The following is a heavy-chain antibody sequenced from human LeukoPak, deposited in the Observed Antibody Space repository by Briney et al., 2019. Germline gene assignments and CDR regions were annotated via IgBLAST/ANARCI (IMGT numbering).Heavy chain of an antibody. J-gene: IGHJ5*02. CDR2: IYYSGST. D-gene: IGHD3-22*01. Sequence: SETLSLTCTVSGGSITNYYWSWIRQPPGKGLEWIGYIYYSGSTNYNPPLKSRVTISVDTSKNQFSLKLSSVTAADTAVYYCASLSSLDSSGRNWFDPWGQGTLVTVSS. CDR1: GGSITNYY. CDR3: ASLSSLDSSGRNWFDP. V-gene: IGHV4-59*01.